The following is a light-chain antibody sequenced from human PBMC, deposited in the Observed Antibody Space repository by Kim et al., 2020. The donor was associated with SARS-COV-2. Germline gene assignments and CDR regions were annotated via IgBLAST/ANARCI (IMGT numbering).Light chain of an antibody. CDR3: GTWDSSLSAWV. Sequence: GQKLTISCSGSSSNIGNNYVSWYQQLPGTAPKHLIYDNNKRPSGIPDRFSGSKSGTSATLGITGLQTGDEADYYCGTWDSSLSAWVFGGGTKLTVL. J-gene: IGLJ3*02. CDR1: SSNIGNNY. CDR2: DNN. V-gene: IGLV1-51*01.